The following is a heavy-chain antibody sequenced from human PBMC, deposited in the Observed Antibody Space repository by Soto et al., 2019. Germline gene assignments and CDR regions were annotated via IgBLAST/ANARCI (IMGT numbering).Heavy chain of an antibody. CDR3: AKSGGASPYYFDY. Sequence: EVQLLESGGGLVQPGGSLRLSCAASAFTFNTYAMGWVRQAPGKGLEWVSAISVSGGGTYYADSVKGRFTISRDTSKNTLYLQMNSLRADDRAVYYCAKSGGASPYYFDYWGRGTLVTVSS. J-gene: IGHJ4*02. CDR2: ISVSGGGT. V-gene: IGHV3-23*01. CDR1: AFTFNTYA. D-gene: IGHD1-26*01.